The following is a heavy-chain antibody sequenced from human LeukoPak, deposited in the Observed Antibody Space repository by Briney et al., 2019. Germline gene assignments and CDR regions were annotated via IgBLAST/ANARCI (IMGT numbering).Heavy chain of an antibody. CDR2: ISAYNGNT. CDR1: GYTFTTYG. V-gene: IGHV1-18*04. CDR3: ARQRGSGSHYNCDY. Sequence: GASVKASCKASGYTFTTYGISWVRQAPGQGLEWMGWISAYNGNTTYAQKLQGRVTMTTDTSTSTAYMELRSLSSDDTAVYYCARQRGSGSHYNCDYWGQGTLVTVSS. J-gene: IGHJ4*02. D-gene: IGHD3-10*01.